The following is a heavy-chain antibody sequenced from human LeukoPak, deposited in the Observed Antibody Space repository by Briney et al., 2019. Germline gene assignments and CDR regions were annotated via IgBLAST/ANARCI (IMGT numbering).Heavy chain of an antibody. D-gene: IGHD3-10*01. J-gene: IGHJ4*02. Sequence: SETLSLTCAVYGGSFSGYYWSWIRQPPGKGLEWIGEINHSGSTNYNPSLKSRVTISVDTSKNQFSLKLSSVTAADTAVYYCARGRQRSPRGLYFDYWGQGTLVTVSS. V-gene: IGHV4-34*01. CDR1: GGSFSGYY. CDR2: INHSGST. CDR3: ARGRQRSPRGLYFDY.